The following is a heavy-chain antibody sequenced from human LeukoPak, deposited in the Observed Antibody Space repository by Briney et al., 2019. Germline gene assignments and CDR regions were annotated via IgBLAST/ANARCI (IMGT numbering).Heavy chain of an antibody. CDR2: ISGSGGST. CDR3: AKEGFSSSWYYFDY. CDR1: GFTFSSYA. D-gene: IGHD6-13*01. V-gene: IGHV3-23*01. Sequence: GGSLRLSCAASGFTFSSYAMSWVCQAPGKGLEWVSAISGSGGSTYYADSVKGRFTITRDNSKNTLYLQMNSLRAEDTAVYYCAKEGFSSSWYYFDYWGQGTLVTVSS. J-gene: IGHJ4*02.